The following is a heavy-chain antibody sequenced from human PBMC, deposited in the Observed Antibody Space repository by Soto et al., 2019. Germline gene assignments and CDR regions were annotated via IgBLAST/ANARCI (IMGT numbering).Heavy chain of an antibody. Sequence: PGGSLRLSCTASGFAFGDYAMNWFRQAPGRGLEWVAFTRSEAFGGTPEYAASVKGRVTISRDDSKSIAYLQINSLKTEDTAVYYCSRGRGTVKDNLGYYYFGLDVWGQGTTVTVSS. CDR3: SRGRGTVKDNLGYYYFGLDV. D-gene: IGHD1-1*01. CDR1: GFAFGDYA. CDR2: TRSEAFGGTP. V-gene: IGHV3-49*03. J-gene: IGHJ6*02.